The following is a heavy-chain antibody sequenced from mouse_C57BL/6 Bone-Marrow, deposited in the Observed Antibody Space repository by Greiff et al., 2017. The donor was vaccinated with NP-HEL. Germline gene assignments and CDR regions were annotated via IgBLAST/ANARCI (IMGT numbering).Heavy chain of an antibody. J-gene: IGHJ4*01. CDR3: TGYDSNYYAMDY. V-gene: IGHV6-3*01. Sequence: EVKVEESGGGLVQPGGSMKLSCVASGFTFSNYWMNWVRQSPEKGLEWVAQIRLKSDNYATPYAYSVKGRFTISVDDSKSSVYLQMSNLSAEDTVIYYCTGYDSNYYAMDYWGQGTAVTVSA. CDR1: GFTFSNYW. D-gene: IGHD2-5*01. CDR2: IRLKSDNYAT.